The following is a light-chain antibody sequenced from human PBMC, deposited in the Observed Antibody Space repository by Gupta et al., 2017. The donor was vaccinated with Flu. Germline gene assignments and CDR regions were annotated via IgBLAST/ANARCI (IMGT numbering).Light chain of an antibody. V-gene: IGLV3-1*01. Sequence: SYELTQPPSVSVSPGQTASITCSGDKLGDKYACWYQQKPGQSPVLVIYQDSKRPSGIPERFSGSNSGNTATLTISGTQAMDEADYYCQAWDSSTGVFGGGCKLSVL. CDR2: QDS. CDR3: QAWDSSTGV. J-gene: IGLJ3*02. CDR1: KLGDKY.